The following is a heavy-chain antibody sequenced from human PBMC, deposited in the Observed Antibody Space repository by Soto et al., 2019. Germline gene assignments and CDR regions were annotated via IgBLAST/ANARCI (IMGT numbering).Heavy chain of an antibody. V-gene: IGHV3-74*01. CDR1: GFNFSNHW. CDR3: ARESGDWPLNWFDP. Sequence: GGSLRLSCAASGFNFSNHWMHWVRQRPAEGLVWVSRITSDGKSKDNAESVKGRFAISRDNAKNTLYLQTNGLTAEPTAVYYCARESGDWPLNWFDPWGQGTLVTASS. J-gene: IGHJ5*02. D-gene: IGHD2-21*02. CDR2: ITSDGKSK.